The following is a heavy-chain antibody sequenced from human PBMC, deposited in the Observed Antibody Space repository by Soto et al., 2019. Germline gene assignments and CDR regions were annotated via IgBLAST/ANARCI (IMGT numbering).Heavy chain of an antibody. Sequence: PSATLSLTCTVSGGSISSGGYYWSWIRQHPGKGLEWIGYIYYSGSTYYNPSLKSRVTISVDTSKNQFSLKLSSVTAADTAVYYCARTADGDYLSGGSAFDIWGQGTMVTVSS. CDR2: IYYSGST. J-gene: IGHJ3*02. V-gene: IGHV4-31*03. CDR3: ARTADGDYLSGGSAFDI. CDR1: GGSISSGGYY. D-gene: IGHD4-17*01.